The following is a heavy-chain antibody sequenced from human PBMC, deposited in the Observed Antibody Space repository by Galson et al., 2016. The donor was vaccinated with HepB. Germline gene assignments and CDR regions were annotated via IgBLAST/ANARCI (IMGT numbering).Heavy chain of an antibody. CDR1: GYSISTGYY. CDR2: IFRSGTA. Sequence: SETLSLTCSVSGYSISTGYYWGWIRQPPGEGLEWIGDIFRSGTAYYNPSLQSRVTLSLDTSKNQFSLKLASATAADTAMYYCARDNSAMARGIIIRGEVDYWGQGTLVTVSS. J-gene: IGHJ4*02. D-gene: IGHD3-10*01. CDR3: ARDNSAMARGIIIRGEVDY. V-gene: IGHV4-38-2*02.